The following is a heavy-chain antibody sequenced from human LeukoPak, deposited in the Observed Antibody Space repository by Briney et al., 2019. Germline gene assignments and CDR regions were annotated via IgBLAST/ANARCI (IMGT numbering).Heavy chain of an antibody. CDR3: ASSLIGYLLDAFDI. CDR1: GYTFTGYY. J-gene: IGHJ3*02. CDR2: INPNSGGT. V-gene: IGHV1-2*02. Sequence: GASVKVSCKASGYTFTGYYMHWVRQAPGQGLEWMGWINPNSGGTTYAQKFQGRVTMTRDTSISTAYMELSRLRSDDTAVYYCASSLIGYLLDAFDIWGQGTMVTVSS. D-gene: IGHD3-9*01.